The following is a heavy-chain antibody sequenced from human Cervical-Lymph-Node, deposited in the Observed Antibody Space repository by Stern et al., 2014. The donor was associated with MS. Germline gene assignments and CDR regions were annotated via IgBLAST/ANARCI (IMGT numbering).Heavy chain of an antibody. CDR1: GYTFTTYW. J-gene: IGHJ6*02. CDR3: ARHPRYCSGGSCYKFDFYYAMDV. D-gene: IGHD2-15*01. Sequence: EVQLVESGAEVKKPGESLKISCKGSGYTFTTYWIGWVRQMPGKGLEWMGIIYPGASETSYSPSFQGQVTISADKSISTAYLQWSSLKASDTAMYYCARHPRYCSGGSCYKFDFYYAMDVWGQGTTVTVSS. CDR2: IYPGASET. V-gene: IGHV5-51*01.